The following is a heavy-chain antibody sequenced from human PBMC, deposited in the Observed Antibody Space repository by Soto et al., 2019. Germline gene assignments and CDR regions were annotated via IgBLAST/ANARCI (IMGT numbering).Heavy chain of an antibody. CDR3: ASQPNRWIQLWSQVY. J-gene: IGHJ4*02. CDR1: GGSVSSGSYY. D-gene: IGHD5-18*01. Sequence: QVQLQESGPGLVKPSETLSLTCTVSGGSVSSGSYYWRWLRQPPGKGLEWIGYIYYSGSTNYNPSLKSRVTISVDTSKNQFSLKLSSVTAADTAVYYCASQPNRWIQLWSQVYWGQGTLVTVSS. V-gene: IGHV4-61*01. CDR2: IYYSGST.